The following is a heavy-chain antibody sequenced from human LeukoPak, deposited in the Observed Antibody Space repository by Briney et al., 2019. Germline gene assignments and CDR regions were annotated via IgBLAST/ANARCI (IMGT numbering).Heavy chain of an antibody. CDR2: ISSSSSTI. CDR3: TRETTSGY. J-gene: IGHJ4*02. V-gene: IGHV3-48*04. D-gene: IGHD1-1*01. CDR1: GFTFSSYS. Sequence: GGSLRLSCAASGFTFSSYSMNWVRQAPGKGLEWVSYISSSSSTIYYADSVKGRFTISRDNAKSSLFLQMDSLRAEDTAVYYCTRETTSGYWGQGTLVTVSS.